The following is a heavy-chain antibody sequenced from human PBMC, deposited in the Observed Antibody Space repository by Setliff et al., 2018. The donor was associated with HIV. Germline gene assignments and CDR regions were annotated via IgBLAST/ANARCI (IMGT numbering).Heavy chain of an antibody. CDR2: INSDGSST. CDR1: GVTNW. D-gene: IGHD4-17*01. J-gene: IGHJ3*01. V-gene: IGHV3-74*01. CDR3: GRDRYGANSGSPFDL. Sequence: GGSLRLSCAGSGVTNWMHWVRQAPGKGLVWVSRINSDGSSTHYADSVKGRFTISRDNAKNLLYLQMNSLRAEDTAVYYCGRDRYGANSGSPFDLWGQGTMVTVSS.